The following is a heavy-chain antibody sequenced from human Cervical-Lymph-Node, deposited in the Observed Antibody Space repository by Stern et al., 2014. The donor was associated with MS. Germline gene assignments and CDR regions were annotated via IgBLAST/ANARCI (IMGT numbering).Heavy chain of an antibody. CDR2: ISAYNGNT. CDR1: GYTFTSYG. Sequence: MQLVQSGAEVKKPGASVKVSCKASGYTFTSYGISWVRQAPGQGLEWIGWISAYNGNTTNDKNRQGRVTMTTDTSTSTAYRELRSLRSDDTAVYYCARGLLGSENAFDIWGQGTMVTVSS. V-gene: IGHV1-18*01. J-gene: IGHJ3*02. D-gene: IGHD2-15*01. CDR3: ARGLLGSENAFDI.